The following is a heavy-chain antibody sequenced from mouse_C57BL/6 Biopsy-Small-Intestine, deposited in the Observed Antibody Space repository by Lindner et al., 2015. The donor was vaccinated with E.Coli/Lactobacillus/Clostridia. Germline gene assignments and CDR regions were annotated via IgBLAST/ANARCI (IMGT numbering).Heavy chain of an antibody. D-gene: IGHD1-1*01. CDR1: GFTFSDYG. V-gene: IGHV5-17*01. J-gene: IGHJ1*03. CDR2: ISSGSSTI. Sequence: VQLQESGGGLVKPGGSLKLSCAASGFTFSDYGMHWVRQAPEKGLEWVAHISSGSSTIYYADTVKGRFTISRDNAKNTLFLQMTSLRSEDTAMYYCARKSPYYGSSYTYWYFDVWGTGTTVTVSS. CDR3: ARKSPYYGSSYTYWYFDV.